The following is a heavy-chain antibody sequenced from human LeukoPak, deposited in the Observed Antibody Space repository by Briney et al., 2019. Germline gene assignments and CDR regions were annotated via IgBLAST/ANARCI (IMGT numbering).Heavy chain of an antibody. Sequence: PGGSLRLSCAASGFTFSYYYMSWIRQAPGKGLEWVSYISSSGSTIYYADSVKGRFTISRDNAKNSLYLQMNILRAEDTAVYYCARGGWYCSSTSCYLRAGDAFDIWGQGTMVTVSS. CDR3: ARGGWYCSSTSCYLRAGDAFDI. CDR1: GFTFSYYY. CDR2: ISSSGSTI. J-gene: IGHJ3*02. V-gene: IGHV3-11*01. D-gene: IGHD2-2*01.